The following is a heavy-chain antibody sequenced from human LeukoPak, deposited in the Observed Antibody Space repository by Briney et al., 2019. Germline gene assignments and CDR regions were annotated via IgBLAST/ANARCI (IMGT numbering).Heavy chain of an antibody. Sequence: GESLKISCKGSGYSFTSYWIGWVRQMPGKGLEWMGIIYPGDSDTRYSPSFQGQVTISADKSISTAYLQWSSLKASDTAMYYCARQAAAGTERVNWFDPWGQGTLVTVSS. CDR3: ARQAAAGTERVNWFDP. J-gene: IGHJ5*02. CDR2: IYPGDSDT. D-gene: IGHD6-13*01. CDR1: GYSFTSYW. V-gene: IGHV5-51*01.